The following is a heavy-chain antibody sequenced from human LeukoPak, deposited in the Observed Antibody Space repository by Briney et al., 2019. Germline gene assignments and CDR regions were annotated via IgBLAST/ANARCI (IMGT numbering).Heavy chain of an antibody. J-gene: IGHJ1*01. V-gene: IGHV1-69*13. D-gene: IGHD3-22*01. CDR1: GYTFTSYA. CDR3: ARGNYDSSDYEYFQY. CDR2: IIPIFGTA. Sequence: SVKVSCKASGYTFTSYAISWVRQAPGQGLEWMGGIIPIFGTANYAQKFQGRVTITADESTSTAYMELSSLRSDDTAVYYCARGNYDSSDYEYFQYWGQGTLVTVSS.